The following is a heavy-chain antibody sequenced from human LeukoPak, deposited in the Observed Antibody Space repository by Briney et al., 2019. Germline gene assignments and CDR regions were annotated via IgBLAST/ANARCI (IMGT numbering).Heavy chain of an antibody. V-gene: IGHV3-23*01. D-gene: IGHD2-15*01. CDR2: FSGSGGNT. Sequence: GGSLRLSCVASGFTFSNYAMSWVRQAPGKGLEWVSAFSGSGGNTYYADSVKGRFTISRDNAKNSLYLQMNSLRAEDTAVYYCARDTRCSGGSWYPVAWFDPWGQGTLVTVSS. J-gene: IGHJ5*02. CDR3: ARDTRCSGGSWYPVAWFDP. CDR1: GFTFSNYA.